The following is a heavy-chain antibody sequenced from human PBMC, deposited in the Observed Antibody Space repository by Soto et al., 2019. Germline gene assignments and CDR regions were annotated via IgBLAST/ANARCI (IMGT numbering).Heavy chain of an antibody. CDR1: GFTFSSYA. CDR3: ARDITIFGVVAYAFDI. Sequence: GGSLRLSCAASGFTFSSYALHWVRQAPGKGLEWVAVISYDGSNKYYADSVKGRFTISRDNSKNTLYLQMNSLRAEDTAVYYCARDITIFGVVAYAFDIWGQGT. J-gene: IGHJ3*02. CDR2: ISYDGSNK. V-gene: IGHV3-30-3*01. D-gene: IGHD3-3*01.